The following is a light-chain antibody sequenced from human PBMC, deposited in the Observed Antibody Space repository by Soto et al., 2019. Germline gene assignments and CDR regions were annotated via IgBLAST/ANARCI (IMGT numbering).Light chain of an antibody. CDR2: EVS. J-gene: IGLJ3*02. Sequence: QSALTQPASVSGSPGQSITISCTGTSSDVGGYNYVSWYQQHPGKAPKLMIYEVSNRPSGVSNRFSGSKSGNTASLTISGLQAEGEANYYCSSYTSSRTRVFGGGTKPTVL. V-gene: IGLV2-14*01. CDR1: SSDVGGYNY. CDR3: SSYTSSRTRV.